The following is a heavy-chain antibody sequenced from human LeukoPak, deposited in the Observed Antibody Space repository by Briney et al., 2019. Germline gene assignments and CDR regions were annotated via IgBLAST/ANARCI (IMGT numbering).Heavy chain of an antibody. V-gene: IGHV3-21*01. CDR3: ARDFWMEVTGPGDAFDI. CDR2: ISSSSSYI. CDR1: GFTFSSYS. J-gene: IGHJ3*02. D-gene: IGHD3-3*01. Sequence: PGGSLRLSCAASGFTFSSYSMNWVRQAPGKGLEWVSSISSSSSYIYYADSVKGRFTISRDNAKNSLYLQMNSLRAEDTAVYYCARDFWMEVTGPGDAFDIWGQGTMVTVSS.